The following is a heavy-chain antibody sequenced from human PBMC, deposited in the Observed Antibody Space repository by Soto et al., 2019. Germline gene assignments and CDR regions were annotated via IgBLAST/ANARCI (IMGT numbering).Heavy chain of an antibody. J-gene: IGHJ4*02. CDR1: GLTLSSAW. V-gene: IGHV3-15*01. Sequence: EVQLVESGGGLVKPGESLRLSCAVSGLTLSSAWMSWVRQAPGKGLEWVGRIRSKTDGGTTDYAAPVKGRFTISRDESKNTLYLQMNSLKTEDTAVYYCATGGGFYTYWGQGTLVTVSS. CDR2: IRSKTDGGTT. D-gene: IGHD1-26*01. CDR3: ATGGGFYTY.